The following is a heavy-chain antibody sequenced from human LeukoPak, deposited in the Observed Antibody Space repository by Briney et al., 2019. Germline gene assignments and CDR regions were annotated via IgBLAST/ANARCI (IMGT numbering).Heavy chain of an antibody. CDR1: GFTFSSYA. CDR2: ISGSGGST. V-gene: IGHV3-23*01. CDR3: AKRIVGATSYYYYGMDV. D-gene: IGHD1-26*01. J-gene: IGHJ6*02. Sequence: QPGGSLRLSCAASGFTFSSYAMSWVRQAPGKGLEWVSAISGSGGSTYYADSVKGRFTISRDNSKNTLYLQMNSLRAEDTAVYYCAKRIVGATSYYYYGMDVWGQGTTVTVSS.